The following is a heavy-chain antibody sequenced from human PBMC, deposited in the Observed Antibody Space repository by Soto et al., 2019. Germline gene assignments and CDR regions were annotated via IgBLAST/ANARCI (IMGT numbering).Heavy chain of an antibody. J-gene: IGHJ4*02. Sequence: QVQLVQSGAEVKKPGASVKVSCKASGYTFTSYVIRGVRQTPGQRLEWMGWISAYNGNTNYAQKLQVRVTLTTDTSTSTAYMELRSLRSDDTAVYYCARDQSYGGAFDYWGQGTLVTVSS. D-gene: IGHD2-21*01. CDR1: GYTFTSYV. CDR2: ISAYNGNT. CDR3: ARDQSYGGAFDY. V-gene: IGHV1-18*01.